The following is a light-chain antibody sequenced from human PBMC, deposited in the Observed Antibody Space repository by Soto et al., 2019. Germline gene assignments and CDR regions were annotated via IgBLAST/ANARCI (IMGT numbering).Light chain of an antibody. Sequence: QPVLTQPPSVSGAPGQRVTISCTGSSSNIGAGYDVHWYQQLPGTAPKLLIYGNSNRPSGVPDRFSGSKSGTSASLAITGLQAEDEADYYCQSYDSSLGDSVFGGGTQLTVL. CDR2: GNS. CDR3: QSYDSSLGDSV. CDR1: SSNIGAGYD. V-gene: IGLV1-40*01. J-gene: IGLJ3*02.